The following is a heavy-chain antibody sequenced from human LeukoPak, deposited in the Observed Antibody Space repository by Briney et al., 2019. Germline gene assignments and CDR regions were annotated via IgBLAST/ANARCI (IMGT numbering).Heavy chain of an antibody. CDR1: GYTFTGYY. J-gene: IGHJ3*02. CDR3: ARLGSSDI. D-gene: IGHD3-16*01. CDR2: INPNSGGT. V-gene: IGHV1-2*02. Sequence: ASVKVSCKASGYTFTGYYMHWVRQAPGQGLEWMGWINPNSGGTNYAQQFHGRVTMTRDTSISTAYMQLSRLTSDDTAVYFCARLGSSDIWGQGTMVTVSS.